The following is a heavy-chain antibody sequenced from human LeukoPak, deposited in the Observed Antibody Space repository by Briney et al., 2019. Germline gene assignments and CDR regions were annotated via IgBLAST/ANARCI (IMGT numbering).Heavy chain of an antibody. CDR2: IYSGGST. J-gene: IGHJ6*02. CDR1: GFTVNNNY. Sequence: PGGSLRLSCAASGFTVNNNYMSWVRQAPGKGLEWVSVIYSGGSTYYADSVKGRFTISRDNSKNTLYLQMNSLRAEDTAVYYCARDSIVVVPAAYYYYGMDVWGQGTTVTVSS. D-gene: IGHD2-2*01. V-gene: IGHV3-53*01. CDR3: ARDSIVVVPAAYYYYGMDV.